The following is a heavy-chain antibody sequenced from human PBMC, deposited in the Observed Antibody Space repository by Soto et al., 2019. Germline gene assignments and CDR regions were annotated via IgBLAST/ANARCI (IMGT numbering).Heavy chain of an antibody. V-gene: IGHV1-18*01. D-gene: IGHD3-10*01. J-gene: IGHJ6*02. Sequence: QVQLVQSGAEVKKPGASVKVSCKASGYTFSSYGISWVRQAPGQGLEWMGWISAYNGNTNYAQNLQGRVTMTTDTTTSTAYTELRSLRSEDTAVYYGARGRGAYGMGVWGQGTTVTVSS. CDR2: ISAYNGNT. CDR3: ARGRGAYGMGV. CDR1: GYTFSSYG.